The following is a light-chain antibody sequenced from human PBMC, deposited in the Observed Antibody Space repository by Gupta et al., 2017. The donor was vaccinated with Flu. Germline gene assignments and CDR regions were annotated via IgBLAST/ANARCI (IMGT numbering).Light chain of an antibody. V-gene: IGKV3-20*01. J-gene: IGKJ2*01. CDR3: QQYSSSPYT. CDR1: QSVKNSF. CDR2: STS. Sequence: ERATPSARASQSVKNSFLAWSQQKPVQAPRLLIYSTSTRATGIPDRFSGSGSGTDFTLTISRLEPEDLAVYYCQQYSSSPYTFGQGTNLEVK.